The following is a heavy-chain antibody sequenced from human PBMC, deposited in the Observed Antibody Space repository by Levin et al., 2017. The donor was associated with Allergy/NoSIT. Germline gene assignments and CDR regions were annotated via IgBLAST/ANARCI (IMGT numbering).Heavy chain of an antibody. D-gene: IGHD4-11*01. CDR3: AKGFSNLYYYYGMDV. J-gene: IGHJ6*02. Sequence: PGGSLRLSCAASGFTFSSYAMSWVRQAPGKGLEWVSAISGSGGSTYYADSVKGRFTISRDNSKNTLYLQMNSLRAEDTAVYYCAKGFSNLYYYYGMDVWGQGTTVTVSS. CDR2: ISGSGGST. CDR1: GFTFSSYA. V-gene: IGHV3-23*01.